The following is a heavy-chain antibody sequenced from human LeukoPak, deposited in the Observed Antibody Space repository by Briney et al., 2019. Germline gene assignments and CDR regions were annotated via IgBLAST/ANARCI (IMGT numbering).Heavy chain of an antibody. D-gene: IGHD3-10*01. CDR1: GGSISNYN. CDR2: INYSGST. CDR3: ARHGYPYGNLVY. V-gene: IGHV4-59*08. J-gene: IGHJ4*02. Sequence: SETLSLTCTVSGGSISNYNWSWIRQPPRQGLGWVGYINYSGSTNSNPSLKSRVTISVDTSKNQFSLKLTSGTAADTAVYYCARHGYPYGNLVYWGRGTRVRVSS.